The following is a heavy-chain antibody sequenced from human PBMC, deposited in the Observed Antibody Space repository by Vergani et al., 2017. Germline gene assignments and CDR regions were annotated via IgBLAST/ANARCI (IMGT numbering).Heavy chain of an antibody. CDR1: GGSISSGSYY. CDR3: ARGVKWELSGVYYYYGMDV. CDR2: IYTSGST. J-gene: IGHJ6*02. Sequence: QVQLQESGPGLVKPSQTLSLTCTVSGGSISSGSYYWSWIRQPAGKGLEWIGRIYTSGSTNYNPSLKSRVTISVDTSKNQFSLKLSSVTAADTAVYYCARGVKWELSGVYYYYGMDVWGQGTTVTVSS. V-gene: IGHV4-61*02. D-gene: IGHD1-26*01.